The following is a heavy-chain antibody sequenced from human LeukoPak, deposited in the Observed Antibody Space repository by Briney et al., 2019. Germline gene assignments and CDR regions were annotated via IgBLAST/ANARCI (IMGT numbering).Heavy chain of an antibody. V-gene: IGHV3-74*01. D-gene: IGHD6-13*01. CDR2: INSDGSST. J-gene: IGHJ4*02. CDR1: GFTFSSYW. Sequence: PGGSLRLSCEASGFTFSSYWMHWVRQVPGKGLMWVSRINSDGSSTSYADSVKGRFTISRDNAKNTLYLQMNSLRAVDTAVYYCARDLMGIAYRGAFYYWGQGTLVTVSS. CDR3: ARDLMGIAYRGAFYY.